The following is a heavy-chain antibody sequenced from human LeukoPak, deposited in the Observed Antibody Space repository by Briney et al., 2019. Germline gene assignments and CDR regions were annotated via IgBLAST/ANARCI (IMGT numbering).Heavy chain of an antibody. J-gene: IGHJ4*02. Sequence: SETLSLTCTVSSGSISSYYWSWIRQPPGKGLEWIGYIYYSGSTNYNPSLKSRVTISVDTSKNQFSLKLSSVTAADTAVYYCARSTAVAGTWVNWGQGTLVTVSS. V-gene: IGHV4-59*01. CDR1: SGSISSYY. CDR3: ARSTAVAGTWVN. CDR2: IYYSGST. D-gene: IGHD6-19*01.